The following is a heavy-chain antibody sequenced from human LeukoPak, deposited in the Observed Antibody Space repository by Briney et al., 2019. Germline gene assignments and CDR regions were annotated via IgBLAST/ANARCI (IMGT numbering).Heavy chain of an antibody. J-gene: IGHJ4*02. CDR1: GFTFSNAW. D-gene: IGHD4-11*01. CDR3: TTISDYPNY. Sequence: RTGGSLRLSCAASGFTFSNAWMSWVRQAPGKGLEWVGRKSKTDGGTTDYAAPVKGRFTITRDDSKNTLYLQMNSLKTEDTAVYYCTTISDYPNYWGQGTLVTVSS. V-gene: IGHV3-15*01. CDR2: KSKTDGGTT.